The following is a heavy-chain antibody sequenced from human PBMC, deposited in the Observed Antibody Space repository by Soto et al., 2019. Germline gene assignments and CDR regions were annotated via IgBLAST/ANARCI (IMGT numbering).Heavy chain of an antibody. Sequence: GSLKISCKGSGYSFTSYWISWVRQMPGKGLEWMGRIDPSDSYTNYSPSFQGHVTISADKSISTAYLQWSSLKASDTAMYYCARPTTVTPYYYYGMDVWGQGTTVTVSS. D-gene: IGHD4-4*01. V-gene: IGHV5-10-1*01. J-gene: IGHJ6*02. CDR1: GYSFTSYW. CDR3: ARPTTVTPYYYYGMDV. CDR2: IDPSDSYT.